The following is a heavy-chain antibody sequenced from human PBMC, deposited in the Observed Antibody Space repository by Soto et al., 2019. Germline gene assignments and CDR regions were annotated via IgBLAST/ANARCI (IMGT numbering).Heavy chain of an antibody. CDR1: GGSISSNDYY. Sequence: QVQLQESGPGLVKPSQTLSLTCTVSGGSISSNDYYWSWIRQLPGKGLEWIGYIYYSGSTYYNPSLKSRVTISVDTYKNQFSLILYSVTAADTAVYYCARDQGGYTIFDYWGQGTLVTVSS. V-gene: IGHV4-31*03. D-gene: IGHD5-18*01. CDR3: ARDQGGYTIFDY. J-gene: IGHJ4*02. CDR2: IYYSGST.